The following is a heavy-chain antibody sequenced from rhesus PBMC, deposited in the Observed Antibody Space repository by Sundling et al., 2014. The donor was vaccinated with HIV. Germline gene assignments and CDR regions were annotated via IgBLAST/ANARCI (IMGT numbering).Heavy chain of an antibody. D-gene: IGHD4-23*01. V-gene: IGHV1-111*02. CDR2: IDPEDGEA. Sequence: EVQLVQSGAEVKKPGATVKISCKASGYTFSDHYLSWVRQAPGKGLEWVGGIDPEDGEADSAQKFQDRVTITADMSTDTAYMELSSLTSEDTAVYFCARDTLTSFDYWGQGVLVTVSS. J-gene: IGHJ4*01. CDR3: ARDTLTSFDY. CDR1: GYTFSDHY.